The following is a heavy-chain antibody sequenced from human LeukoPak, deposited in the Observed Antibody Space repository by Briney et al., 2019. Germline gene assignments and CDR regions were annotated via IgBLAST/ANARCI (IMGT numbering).Heavy chain of an antibody. CDR2: INPNSGDT. D-gene: IGHD3-10*01. CDR3: ARVGFERPRSSITVVRGVIRPNAFDL. V-gene: IGHV1-2*02. Sequence: ASVKVACKASGYTFTVYYMHWVRQAPGQGLEWMGRINPNSGDTKYAQNFQGRVTMTRDTSIDTAYMDLSRLGSDDTAVYCCARVGFERPRSSITVVRGVIRPNAFDLWGQGTMVTVSS. CDR1: GYTFTVYY. J-gene: IGHJ3*01.